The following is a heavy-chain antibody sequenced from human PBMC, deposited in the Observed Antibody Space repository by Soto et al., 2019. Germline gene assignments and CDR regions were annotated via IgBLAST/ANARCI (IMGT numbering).Heavy chain of an antibody. J-gene: IGHJ6*02. CDR3: ARGAAMVESYYYYGMDV. V-gene: IGHV1-2*04. CDR2: INPNSGGT. Sequence: ASVKVSCKASGYTFTGYYMHWVRQAPGQGLEWMGLINPNSGGTNYAQKFQGLVTMTRDTSISTSYMELRRLRSEDTAVYYCARGAAMVESYYYYGMDVWGQGTTVNVSS. CDR1: GYTFTGYY. D-gene: IGHD5-18*01.